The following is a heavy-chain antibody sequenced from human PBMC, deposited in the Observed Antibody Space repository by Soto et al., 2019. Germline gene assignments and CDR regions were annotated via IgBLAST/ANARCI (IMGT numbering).Heavy chain of an antibody. J-gene: IGHJ4*02. Sequence: EVQLVESGGGLVKPGGSLGLSCAASGFSFSDAWMNWVRQAPGKGLEGVGGIKSKTDGGTTDYAAPVNGRFSISRDDSKNTLYLQMSSLKTDDTAVYYCTRGRLSGHYTDYWGRGTLVTVSS. V-gene: IGHV3-15*07. CDR3: TRGRLSGHYTDY. CDR2: IKSKTDGGTT. CDR1: GFSFSDAW. D-gene: IGHD5-12*01.